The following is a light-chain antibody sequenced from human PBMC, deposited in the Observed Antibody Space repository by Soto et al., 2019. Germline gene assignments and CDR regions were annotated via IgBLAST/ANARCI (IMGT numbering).Light chain of an antibody. V-gene: IGKV3-15*01. Sequence: EIVMTQSPATLSRSRGERASLSCRASQSISDTLAWYQQKPGQAPRLLIHGASTRAPGFPARFSGSGSGTDFTLTCSSRQPEDLVFYSWQQSDHWLWTFAQGTKVDIK. CDR2: GAS. CDR1: QSISDT. J-gene: IGKJ1*01. CDR3: QQSDHWLWT.